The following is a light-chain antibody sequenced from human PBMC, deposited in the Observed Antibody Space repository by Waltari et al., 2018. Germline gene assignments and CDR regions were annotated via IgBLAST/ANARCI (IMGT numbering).Light chain of an antibody. CDR2: GAA. CDR3: QQYNDWPLT. V-gene: IGKV3-15*01. CDR1: QFIGTN. Sequence: EVVMTQSPATLSVSPGEGAALSCRASQFIGTNLAWYQQKRGRAPRLLIYGAATRAAGVPGSFRGSGSGSEFTLTITSLQSDDFAVYFCQQYNDWPLTFGQGTRLEIK. J-gene: IGKJ5*01.